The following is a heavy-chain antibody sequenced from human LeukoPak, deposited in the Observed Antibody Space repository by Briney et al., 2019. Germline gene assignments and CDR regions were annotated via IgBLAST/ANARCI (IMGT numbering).Heavy chain of an antibody. CDR1: GYIFTGYY. Sequence: ASVKVSCKASGYIFTGYYIHWVRQAPGQGLEWMGWINPNSGGTNYAQKFQGRVTMTRDTSISTAYMELSRLRSDDTAMYYCARVHYYGDYSNDYWGQGTLVTVSS. J-gene: IGHJ4*02. CDR2: INPNSGGT. V-gene: IGHV1-2*02. D-gene: IGHD4-17*01. CDR3: ARVHYYGDYSNDY.